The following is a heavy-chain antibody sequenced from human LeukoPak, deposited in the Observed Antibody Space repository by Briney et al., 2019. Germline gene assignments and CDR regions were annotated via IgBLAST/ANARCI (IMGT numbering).Heavy chain of an antibody. CDR2: FDPEDGET. CDR3: ATQSPLIAVAVYYYYYYGMDV. CDR1: GYTLTELS. Sequence: GASVKVSCKVSGYTLTELSMHWVRQAPGKGLEWMGGFDPEDGETIYAQKFQGRVTMTEDTSTDTAYMELSSLRSEDTAVYYCATQSPLIAVAVYYYYYYGMDVWGQGTTVTVSS. V-gene: IGHV1-24*01. J-gene: IGHJ6*02. D-gene: IGHD6-19*01.